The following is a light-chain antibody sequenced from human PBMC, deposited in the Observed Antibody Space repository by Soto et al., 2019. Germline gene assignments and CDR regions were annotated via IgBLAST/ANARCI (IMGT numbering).Light chain of an antibody. CDR1: QSVSSN. J-gene: IGKJ1*01. V-gene: IGKV3-15*01. CDR2: GAS. Sequence: EIVMTQSPATLSVSPGERATLSCRASQSVSSNLAWYQQKPGQAPRLLIYGASTRATGIPARFSGSGSGTEFTLTISRLQSEDFALYYCQQYNNWPPWTFGQGTKVDIK. CDR3: QQYNNWPPWT.